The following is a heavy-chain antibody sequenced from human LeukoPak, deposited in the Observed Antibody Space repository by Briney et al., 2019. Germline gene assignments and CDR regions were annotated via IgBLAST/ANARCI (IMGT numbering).Heavy chain of an antibody. CDR2: IYYSGST. Sequence: PSETLSLTCTVSGGSISSSSYYWGWIRQPPGKGLEWIGSIYYSGSTYYNPSLKSRVTISVDTSKNQFSLKLSSVAAADTAVYYCARHRLGNLFSGSLGPTKYWGQGTLVTVSS. CDR3: ARHRLGNLFSGSLGPTKY. CDR1: GGSISSSSYY. V-gene: IGHV4-39*01. J-gene: IGHJ4*02. D-gene: IGHD1-26*01.